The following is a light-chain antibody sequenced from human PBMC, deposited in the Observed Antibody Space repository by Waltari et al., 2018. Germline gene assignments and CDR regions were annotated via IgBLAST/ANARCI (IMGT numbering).Light chain of an antibody. CDR3: CSYAGLGVYV. Sequence: QSGLTQPASVSGSPGPSITISCTGTSSDVGKDNLVSWYQQYPGKAPYFMVYDVTKRPPGVSDPVSRSQSGDTAPLTFYSLQSEDGADYYCCSYAGLGVYVFGTGTKVTVL. CDR1: SSDVGKDNL. CDR2: DVT. J-gene: IGLJ1*01. V-gene: IGLV2-23*02.